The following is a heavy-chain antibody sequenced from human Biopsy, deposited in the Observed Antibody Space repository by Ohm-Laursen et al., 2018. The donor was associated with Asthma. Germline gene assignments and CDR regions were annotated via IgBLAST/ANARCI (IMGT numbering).Heavy chain of an antibody. CDR3: ARWQDFSMARGFDY. J-gene: IGHJ4*02. D-gene: IGHD2/OR15-2a*01. CDR2: MSYDDSQT. V-gene: IGHV3-30*03. Sequence: SLRLSCAASGFPISNYGMHWVRQAPGKGLEWVAVMSYDDSQTRYADSMKGRFTISRDNSKNILYLQMSSLRDEDTAVYYWARWQDFSMARGFDYWGQGTLVAVSS. CDR1: GFPISNYG.